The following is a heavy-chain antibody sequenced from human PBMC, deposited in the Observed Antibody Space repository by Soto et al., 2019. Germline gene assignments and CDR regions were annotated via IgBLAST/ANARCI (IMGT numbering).Heavy chain of an antibody. CDR3: ARTSRVYNWFDP. CDR1: GGSISSYY. Sequence: QVQLQESGPGLVKPSETLSLTCTVSGGSISSYYWSWIRQPPGKGLEWIGYIYYSGSTNYTPSLKRRVTISVDTANNQFSLKLSSVTAADTAVYYCARTSRVYNWFDPWGQGTLVVVSS. CDR2: IYYSGST. D-gene: IGHD2-8*01. J-gene: IGHJ5*02. V-gene: IGHV4-59*08.